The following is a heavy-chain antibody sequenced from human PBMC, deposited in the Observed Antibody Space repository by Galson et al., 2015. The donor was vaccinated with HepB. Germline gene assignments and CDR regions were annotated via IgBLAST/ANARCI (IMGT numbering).Heavy chain of an antibody. CDR3: ARDPATGYNSFDY. CDR2: INPHSGGT. Sequence: SVKVSCKASAYTFTGYYIHWVRQAPGQGLEWMGRINPHSGGTNYAQKFQGRVTMTTDTSISTAYMELSRLTSDDTAVYYCARDPATGYNSFDYWGQGTLVTVSS. CDR1: AYTFTGYY. J-gene: IGHJ4*02. V-gene: IGHV1-2*06. D-gene: IGHD5-24*01.